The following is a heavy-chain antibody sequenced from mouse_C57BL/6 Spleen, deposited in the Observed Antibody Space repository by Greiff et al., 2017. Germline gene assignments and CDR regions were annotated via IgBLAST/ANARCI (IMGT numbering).Heavy chain of an antibody. J-gene: IGHJ1*03. CDR2: ISYDGST. CDR1: GYSITSGYY. V-gene: IGHV3-6*01. Sequence: EVKLMESGPGLVKPSPSLSLTCSVSGYSITSGYYWNWIRQFPGNQLEWMGYISYDGSTNYNPSLKNRISITRDTSKNQFFLKWNSVTTEDTATYYCASPGVNWEWYFDVWGTGTTVTVSS. CDR3: ASPGVNWEWYFDV. D-gene: IGHD4-1*01.